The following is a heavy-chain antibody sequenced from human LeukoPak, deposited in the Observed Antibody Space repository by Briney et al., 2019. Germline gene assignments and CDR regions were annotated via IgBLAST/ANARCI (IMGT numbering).Heavy chain of an antibody. Sequence: GGSLRLSCAASGFTFSSYWMSWVRRAPGKGLEWVANIKEDGSRNHYVDSVKGRFTISRDNAKNSLYLQMSSLRAEDTAVYYCARQPSGWYDADPYWGQGTLVTVSS. V-gene: IGHV3-7*05. CDR3: ARQPSGWYDADPY. D-gene: IGHD6-19*01. CDR1: GFTFSSYW. J-gene: IGHJ4*02. CDR2: IKEDGSRN.